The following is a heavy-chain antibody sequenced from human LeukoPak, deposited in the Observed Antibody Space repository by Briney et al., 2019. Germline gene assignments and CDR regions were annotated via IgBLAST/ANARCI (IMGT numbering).Heavy chain of an antibody. CDR3: ATEVLAATPESFDY. J-gene: IGHJ4*02. CDR2: ISAYNGNT. D-gene: IGHD2-15*01. V-gene: IGHV1-18*01. Sequence: ASVKVSCKASGYTFTSYGISWVRQAPGQGLEWMGWISAYNGNTNYAQKLKGRVTMTTDTSTSTAYMELSSLRSEDTAVYYCATEVLAATPESFDYWGQGTLVTVSS. CDR1: GYTFTSYG.